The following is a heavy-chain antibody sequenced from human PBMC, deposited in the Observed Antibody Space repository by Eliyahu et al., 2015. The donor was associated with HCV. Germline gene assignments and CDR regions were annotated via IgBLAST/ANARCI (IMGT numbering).Heavy chain of an antibody. Sequence: EVQLVESGGGLVKPGGSLRLSCAASGFSFTNXSXNWVRQAPGKGLGWGSCXTNSTXXIYYADSVRGRFTISRDNAKNSLYLQMDNLRAEDSAVYHCARHLLWGEWEGRRGGVSDLWGQGTLVTVSS. CDR1: GFSFTNXS. V-gene: IGHV3-21*01. J-gene: IGHJ5*02. CDR3: ARHLLWGEWEGRRGGVSDL. CDR2: XTNSTXXI. D-gene: IGHD2-21*01.